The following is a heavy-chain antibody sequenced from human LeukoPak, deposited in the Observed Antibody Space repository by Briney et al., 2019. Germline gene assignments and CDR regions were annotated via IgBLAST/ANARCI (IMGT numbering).Heavy chain of an antibody. Sequence: PGGSLRLSCAASGFTFSLYAMNWVRQAPGKGLEWVSYINDEGSDIHYAGSARGRFTISRDDARQTLYLQLSSLRVEDTAVYYCARDTFQPGLIDSWGQGTLVTVSS. V-gene: IGHV3-21*05. CDR2: INDEGSDI. CDR3: ARDTFQPGLIDS. J-gene: IGHJ4*02. D-gene: IGHD2-2*01. CDR1: GFTFSLYA.